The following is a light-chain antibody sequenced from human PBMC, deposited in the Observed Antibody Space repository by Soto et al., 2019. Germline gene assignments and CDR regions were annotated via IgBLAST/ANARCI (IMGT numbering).Light chain of an antibody. CDR1: SSDVGGYNY. CDR2: EVS. Sequence: QSALTQPASVSGSPGQSITISCTGTSSDVGGYNYVSWYQQHQGKAPKLMIYEVSNRPTGVSNRFSGSKSGNTASLTISGLQDEDEADYYCSSYTSSSTLCVFGTGTKLTVL. J-gene: IGLJ1*01. V-gene: IGLV2-14*01. CDR3: SSYTSSSTLCV.